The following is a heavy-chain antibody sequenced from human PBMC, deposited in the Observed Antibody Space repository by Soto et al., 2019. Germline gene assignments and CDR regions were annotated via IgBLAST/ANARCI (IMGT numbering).Heavy chain of an antibody. CDR3: ARSYYDYVWGSYRSAHFDY. CDR1: GYTLTGDY. V-gene: IGHV1-46*01. Sequence: VSVKGSCKASGYTLTGDYMHWVRQAPGQGLEWMGIINPSGDSTSYAQKFQGRVTMTRDTSTSTVYMELSSLRSEDTAVYYCARSYYDYVWGSYRSAHFDYWGQGTLVTVSS. D-gene: IGHD3-16*02. J-gene: IGHJ4*02. CDR2: INPSGDST.